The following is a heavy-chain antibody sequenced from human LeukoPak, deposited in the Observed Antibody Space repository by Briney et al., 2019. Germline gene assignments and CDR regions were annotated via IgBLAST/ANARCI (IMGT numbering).Heavy chain of an antibody. CDR2: ISGSGDNT. CDR1: GFTFSSYT. Sequence: GGSLRLSCAASGFTFSSYTMTWVRQAPGKGLEWVSSISGSGDNTYYADSVKGRFIVSRDNSRDTLYLQMNSLGADDTAVYYCAKGRWWFDPWGQGTLVTVSS. V-gene: IGHV3-23*01. D-gene: IGHD6-13*01. CDR3: AKGRWWFDP. J-gene: IGHJ5*02.